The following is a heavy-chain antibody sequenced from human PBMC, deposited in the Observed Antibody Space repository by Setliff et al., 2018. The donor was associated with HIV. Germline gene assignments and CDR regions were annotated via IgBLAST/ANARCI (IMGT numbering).Heavy chain of an antibody. D-gene: IGHD1-7*01. CDR2: IVVGSGNT. CDR3: AADPQTGTTSYDAFDI. J-gene: IGHJ3*02. Sequence: ASVKVSCKASGFTFTNSAVQWVRQARGQRLEWIGWIVVGSGNTNYAQKFQERVTITRDMSSSRAYMELSGLRTEDTAVYYCAADPQTGTTSYDAFDIWGQGTVVTVSS. CDR1: GFTFTNSA. V-gene: IGHV1-58*01.